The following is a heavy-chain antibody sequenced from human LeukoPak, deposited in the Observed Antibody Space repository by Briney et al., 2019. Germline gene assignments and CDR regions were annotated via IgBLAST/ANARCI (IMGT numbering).Heavy chain of an antibody. V-gene: IGHV4-59*08. CDR3: ARRGNYYDSSGYYLHWYFDL. D-gene: IGHD3-22*01. CDR1: GGSICNYY. CDR2: ISYSGST. J-gene: IGHJ2*01. Sequence: SETLSLTWTVSGGSICNYYCSCVRQPPGKGLEWIGYISYSGSTNYNPSLKSRVTISVDTSKNQFSLKLSSVTAADTAVYYCARRGNYYDSSGYYLHWYFDLWGPGTLVTVSS.